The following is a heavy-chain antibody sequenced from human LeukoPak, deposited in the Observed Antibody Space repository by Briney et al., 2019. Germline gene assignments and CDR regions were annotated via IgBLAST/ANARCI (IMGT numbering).Heavy chain of an antibody. CDR3: ARLPQWGVTGSWFDP. CDR2: GYSFT. J-gene: IGHJ5*02. D-gene: IGHD1-26*01. Sequence: GYSFTRYSPSFQGQVTISADKSISTAYLQWTSLKASDTAIYYCARLPQWGVTGSWFDPWGQGTLATVSS. V-gene: IGHV5-51*01.